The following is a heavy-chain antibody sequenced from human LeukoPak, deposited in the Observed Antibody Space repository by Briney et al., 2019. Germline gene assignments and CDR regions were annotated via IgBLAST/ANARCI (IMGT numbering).Heavy chain of an antibody. CDR2: ISSSSTATI. D-gene: IGHD3-22*01. J-gene: IGHJ3*02. V-gene: IGHV3-48*02. CDR3: AGDGDYYDSRGDAFDI. CDR1: GFTFSNYG. Sequence: GGSLRLSCAASGFTFSNYGMTWVRQAPGKGLEWVSYISSSSTATIYYADSVKGRFTISRDNAKNSLYLQMNSLRDEDTAVYYCAGDGDYYDSRGDAFDIWGQGAMVTVAS.